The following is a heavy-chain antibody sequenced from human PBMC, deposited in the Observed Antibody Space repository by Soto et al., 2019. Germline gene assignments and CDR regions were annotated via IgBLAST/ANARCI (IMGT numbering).Heavy chain of an antibody. J-gene: IGHJ5*02. D-gene: IGHD3-3*01. Sequence: ASVKVSFKASGYTFTNYAIYWVRQAPGQSLEWMGWIIAGSGNNIRFSQKFQERVTITRDMSTSTAYLELSILRSEDTAVYYCAAVSNDFWSVYYPENWFDPWGQGTLVTVSS. CDR3: AAVSNDFWSVYYPENWFDP. CDR1: GYTFTNYA. V-gene: IGHV1-3*01. CDR2: IIAGSGNNI.